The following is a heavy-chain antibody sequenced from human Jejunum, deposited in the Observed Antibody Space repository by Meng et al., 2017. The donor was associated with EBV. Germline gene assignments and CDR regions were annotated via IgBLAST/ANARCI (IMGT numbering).Heavy chain of an antibody. V-gene: IGHV7-4-1*02. Sequence: QVQLVQSGSELRKPGASVKVSCEASGYTITSFSMNWLRQAPGQGLEWMGWINTRTGNPAYAQGFTGRFVFSLDTSVSTAYLQISSLKAEDTAVYYCVRDSSGYCSGDSCYVRFDPWGQGTLVTVSS. CDR2: INTRTGNP. D-gene: IGHD2-15*01. CDR1: GYTITSFS. J-gene: IGHJ5*02. CDR3: VRDSSGYCSGDSCYVRFDP.